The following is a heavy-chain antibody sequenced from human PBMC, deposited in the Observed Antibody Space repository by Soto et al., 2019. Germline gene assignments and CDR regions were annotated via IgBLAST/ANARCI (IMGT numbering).Heavy chain of an antibody. CDR3: ARDSDSYYFDY. Sequence: QVQLVESGGGVVQPGRSLRLSCAASGFTFSSYGMHWVRQAPGKGLEWVAVIWYDGSNKYYADSVKGRFTISRDNSKNTLYLQINSLRAEDTAVYYCARDSDSYYFDYWGQGTLVTVSS. J-gene: IGHJ4*02. CDR2: IWYDGSNK. V-gene: IGHV3-33*01. CDR1: GFTFSSYG. D-gene: IGHD2-21*01.